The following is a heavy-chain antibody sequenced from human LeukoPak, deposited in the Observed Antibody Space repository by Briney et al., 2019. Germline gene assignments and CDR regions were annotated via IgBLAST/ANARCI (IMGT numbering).Heavy chain of an antibody. Sequence: QTGGSLRLSCAASGFTFSGYAMSWVRQAPGKGLEWVAVISYDGSNKYYADSVKGRFTISRDNSKNTLYLQMNSLRAEDTAVYYCAKEYAGAYYYGSGIQPKLTRSSGDAFDIWGQGTMVTVSS. CDR1: GFTFSGYA. CDR2: ISYDGSNK. D-gene: IGHD3-10*01. J-gene: IGHJ3*02. CDR3: AKEYAGAYYYGSGIQPKLTRSSGDAFDI. V-gene: IGHV3-30*18.